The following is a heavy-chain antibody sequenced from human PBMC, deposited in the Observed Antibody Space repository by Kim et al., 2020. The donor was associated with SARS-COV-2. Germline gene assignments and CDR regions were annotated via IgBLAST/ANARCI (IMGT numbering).Heavy chain of an antibody. CDR3: ARADYYDSSQLFDY. Sequence: ASVKVSCKASGYTFTSYGISWVRQAPGQGLEWMGWISAYNGNTNYAQKLQGRVTMTTDTSTSTAYMELRSLRSDDTAVYYCARADYYDSSQLFDYWGQGTLVTVSS. D-gene: IGHD3-22*01. CDR2: ISAYNGNT. CDR1: GYTFTSYG. V-gene: IGHV1-18*01. J-gene: IGHJ4*02.